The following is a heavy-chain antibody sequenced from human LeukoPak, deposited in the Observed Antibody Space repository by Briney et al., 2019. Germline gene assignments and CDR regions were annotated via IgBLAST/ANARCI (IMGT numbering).Heavy chain of an antibody. CDR1: GFTFGSYV. Sequence: GGSLRLSCAASGFTFGSYVVNWVRQAPGKGLEWVSLICGSGDIIYYADSVKGRFTISRDNSKNTLYLQMDSLRAEDTAIYYCAKAKGHDILTGSRIFDYWGQGTLVTISS. CDR2: ICGSGDII. CDR3: AKAKGHDILTGSRIFDY. J-gene: IGHJ4*02. D-gene: IGHD3-9*01. V-gene: IGHV3-23*01.